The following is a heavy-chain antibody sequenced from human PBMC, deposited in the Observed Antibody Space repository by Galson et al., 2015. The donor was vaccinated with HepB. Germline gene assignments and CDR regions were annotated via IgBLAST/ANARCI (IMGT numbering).Heavy chain of an antibody. CDR2: IKSNTDGGTT. CDR1: GFTFSNAW. Sequence: SLRLSCAASGFTFSNAWMSWVRQAPGKGLEWVGRIKSNTDGGTTDYAAPVEGRFTISRDDSKNTLYLQMNSLKTEDTAVYYCTTEGHYWWSRSLVYFQHWGQGTLATVSS. CDR3: TTEGHYWWSRSLVYFQH. J-gene: IGHJ1*01. V-gene: IGHV3-15*01. D-gene: IGHD2-8*02.